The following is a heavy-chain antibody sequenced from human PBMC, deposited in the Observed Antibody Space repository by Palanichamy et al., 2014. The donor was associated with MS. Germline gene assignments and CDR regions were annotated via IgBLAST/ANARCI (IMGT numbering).Heavy chain of an antibody. Sequence: EVQLVESGGGLVQPGRSLRLSCAASGFTFDDYAMHWVRQAPGKGLEWVSGISWNSGSIGYADSVKGRFTISRDNAKNSLYLQMNSLRAEDTALYYCAKDYGSGSYYYAWFDPWGQGTLVTVSS. CDR1: GFTFDDYA. CDR2: ISWNSGSI. J-gene: IGHJ5*02. V-gene: IGHV3-9*01. CDR3: AKDYGSGSYYYAWFDP. D-gene: IGHD3-10*01.